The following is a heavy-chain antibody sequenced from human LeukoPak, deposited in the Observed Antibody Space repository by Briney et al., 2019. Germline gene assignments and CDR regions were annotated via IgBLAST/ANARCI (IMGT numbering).Heavy chain of an antibody. J-gene: IGHJ4*02. D-gene: IGHD5-12*01. CDR3: ARDFRVATISLPQNIDY. CDR2: ISSSSSYI. Sequence: GGSLRLSCAASGFTFSSYSMNWVRQAPGKGLEWVSSISSSSSYIYYADSVKGRFTISRDNAKNSLYLQMNSLRAEDTAVYYCARDFRVATISLPQNIDYWGQGTLVTVSS. V-gene: IGHV3-21*01. CDR1: GFTFSSYS.